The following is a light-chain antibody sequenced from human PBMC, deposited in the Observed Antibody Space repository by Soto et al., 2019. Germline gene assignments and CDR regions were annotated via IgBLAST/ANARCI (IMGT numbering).Light chain of an antibody. V-gene: IGKV1-5*03. CDR1: QSVDSW. CDR2: RAS. J-gene: IGKJ1*01. CDR3: QHYNGYSRV. Sequence: DIQMTQSPSTLSASIGDRVTITCRASQSVDSWLAWYQQQPGKAPKLLIYRASTLQTGVPSRFSGTGSGTQFTHTISRLQPDYFATYYRQHYNGYSRVFGQGTKVEIK.